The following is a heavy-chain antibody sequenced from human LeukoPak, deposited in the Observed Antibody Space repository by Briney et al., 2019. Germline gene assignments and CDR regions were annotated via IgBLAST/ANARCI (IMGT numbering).Heavy chain of an antibody. CDR2: ISWNSGSI. J-gene: IGHJ4*02. Sequence: GGSLRLSCAASGFTFDDYAMHWVRQAPGKGLEWVSGISWNSGSIGYADSVKGRFTISRDNAKNSLYLQMNSLRAEDTALYYCAKAKFLETGAADYFDYWGQGTLVTVSS. CDR3: AKAKFLETGAADYFDY. V-gene: IGHV3-9*01. CDR1: GFTFDDYA. D-gene: IGHD3-3*01.